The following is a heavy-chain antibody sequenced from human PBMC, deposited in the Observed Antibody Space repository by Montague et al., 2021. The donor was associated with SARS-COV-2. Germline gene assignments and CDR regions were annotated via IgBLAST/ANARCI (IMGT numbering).Heavy chain of an antibody. CDR2: IYYSGST. J-gene: IGHJ4*02. D-gene: IGHD6-13*01. Sequence: IYYSGSTYYNPSLKSRVTISVDTSKNQFSLKLSSVTAADTAVYYCARDVGWYSSSWFDYWCQGNLVTVAS. V-gene: IGHV4-31*02. CDR3: ARDVGWYSSSWFDY.